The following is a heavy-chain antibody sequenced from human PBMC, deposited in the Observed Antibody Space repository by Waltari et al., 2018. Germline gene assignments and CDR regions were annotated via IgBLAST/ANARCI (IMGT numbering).Heavy chain of an antibody. CDR3: ARLGKNSNDAFDI. Sequence: QVQLVQSGAEVKKPGASVKVSCKASGYTFTSYYMHWVRQAPGQGLEWMGIINPSGGSTSYAQKCQVRVTMTRDTSTSTVYMELSSLRSEDTAVYYCARLGKNSNDAFDIWGQGTMVTVSS. CDR1: GYTFTSYY. D-gene: IGHD2-15*01. CDR2: INPSGGST. V-gene: IGHV1-46*01. J-gene: IGHJ3*02.